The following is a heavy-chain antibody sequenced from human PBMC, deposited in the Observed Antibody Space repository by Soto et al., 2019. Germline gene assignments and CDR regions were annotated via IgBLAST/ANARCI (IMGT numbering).Heavy chain of an antibody. Sequence: PGGSLRLSCAASGFTFSDYYMSWIRQAPGKGLEWVSYINIDSHTNYADSVKGRFTVSRDNAKNSLYLQMNSLRAEDTAVYYCARVGGRFFDWSQTHKFDYWGQGSLVTVSS. CDR3: ARVGGRFFDWSQTHKFDY. J-gene: IGHJ4*02. V-gene: IGHV3-11*05. CDR2: INIDSHT. D-gene: IGHD3-9*01. CDR1: GFTFSDYY.